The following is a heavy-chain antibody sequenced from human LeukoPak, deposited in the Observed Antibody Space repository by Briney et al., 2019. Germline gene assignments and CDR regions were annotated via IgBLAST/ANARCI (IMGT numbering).Heavy chain of an antibody. V-gene: IGHV5-51*01. CDR3: ARRGGLDY. Sequence: GESLKISCEGSGYSFSNYWIGWVRQMPGKGLEWMGIIYPGDSNTKYNPSFQGQVTISGDKSVSTAYLQWSSLKASDTAMYYCARRGGLDYWGQGTLVTVSS. D-gene: IGHD3-10*01. J-gene: IGHJ4*02. CDR1: GYSFSNYW. CDR2: IYPGDSNT.